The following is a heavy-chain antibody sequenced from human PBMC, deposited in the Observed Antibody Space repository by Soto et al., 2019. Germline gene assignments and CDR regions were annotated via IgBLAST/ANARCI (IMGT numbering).Heavy chain of an antibody. CDR2: ISGSGDNT. V-gene: IGHV3-23*01. J-gene: IGHJ5*02. D-gene: IGHD6-19*01. Sequence: EVQLLESGGGLVQPGGSLRLSCAASGFTFSDYAMKWVRQAPGRGLEWVSFISGSGDNTNYADSVRGRFTISRDNSKNTLYLQMNSVRAEDTAVYYCAKGPYSSGGYWFDPWGQGTLVIVSS. CDR3: AKGPYSSGGYWFDP. CDR1: GFTFSDYA.